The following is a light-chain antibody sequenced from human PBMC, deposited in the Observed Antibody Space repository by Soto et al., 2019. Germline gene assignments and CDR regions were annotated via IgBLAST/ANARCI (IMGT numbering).Light chain of an antibody. V-gene: IGLV1-47*01. Sequence: QSVLTQPPSASGTPGQRVTISCSGSSSNIGSHYVFWYQQLPGTAPKLLIYRNNQRPSGVPDRFSGSKSGTSASLAISGLRSEDEADYYCAACDDSLSGPVFGGGTKLTVL. J-gene: IGLJ2*01. CDR1: SSNIGSHY. CDR3: AACDDSLSGPV. CDR2: RNN.